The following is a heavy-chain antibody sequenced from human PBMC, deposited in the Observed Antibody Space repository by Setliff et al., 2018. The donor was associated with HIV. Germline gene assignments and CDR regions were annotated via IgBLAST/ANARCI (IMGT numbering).Heavy chain of an antibody. CDR2: INPIVDKT. CDR1: GYTFTGYY. D-gene: IGHD4-17*01. V-gene: IGHV1-69*10. Sequence: SVKVSCKASGYTFTGYYMHWVRQAPGQGLEWMGWINPIVDKTNYAQKFQGRVAITADKSTITAYMELSSLRSEDTAVYYCAREPDYGIRDAFDIWGQGTMVTVSS. J-gene: IGHJ3*02. CDR3: AREPDYGIRDAFDI.